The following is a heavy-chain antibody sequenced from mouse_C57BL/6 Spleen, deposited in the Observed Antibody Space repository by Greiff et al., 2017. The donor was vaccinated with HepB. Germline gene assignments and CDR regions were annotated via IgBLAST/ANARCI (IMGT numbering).Heavy chain of an antibody. CDR2: INPGSGGT. Sequence: QVQLKESGAELVRPGTSVKVSCKASGYAFTNYLIEWVKQRPGQGLEWIGVINPGSGGTNYNEKFKGKATLTADKSSSTAYMQLSSLTSEDSAVYFCARSYYGSSYDAWFAYWGQGTLVTVSA. V-gene: IGHV1-54*01. D-gene: IGHD1-1*01. J-gene: IGHJ3*01. CDR3: ARSYYGSSYDAWFAY. CDR1: GYAFTNYL.